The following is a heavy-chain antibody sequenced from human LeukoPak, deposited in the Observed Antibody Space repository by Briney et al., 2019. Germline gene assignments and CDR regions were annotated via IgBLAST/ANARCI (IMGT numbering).Heavy chain of an antibody. Sequence: SETLSLTCTVSGGSIRSYYWSWLRQPPGKGLEGIGHIYYSGSTNYNPSLKSRVTISVDTSKNRFSLKLSSVTAADTAVYYCARVWSGIAVAGGWFDPWGQGTLVTVSS. V-gene: IGHV4-59*01. CDR3: ARVWSGIAVAGGWFDP. CDR2: IYYSGST. D-gene: IGHD6-19*01. CDR1: GGSIRSYY. J-gene: IGHJ5*02.